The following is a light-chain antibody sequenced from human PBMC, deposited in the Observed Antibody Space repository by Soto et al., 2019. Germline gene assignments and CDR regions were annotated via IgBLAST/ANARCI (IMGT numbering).Light chain of an antibody. V-gene: IGLV2-11*01. J-gene: IGLJ2*01. CDR2: DVS. CDR3: SSYTSSSTLVV. Sequence: QSVLTQPRSVSGSPGQSVTISCTGTSSDVGGYNYVSWYQQHPGKAPKVMIYDVSERPSGVPDRFSGSKSGNTASLTISGLQAEDEADYYCSSYTSSSTLVVFGGGTKLTVL. CDR1: SSDVGGYNY.